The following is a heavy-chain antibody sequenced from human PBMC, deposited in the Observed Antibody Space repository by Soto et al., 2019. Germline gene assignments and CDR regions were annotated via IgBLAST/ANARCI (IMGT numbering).Heavy chain of an antibody. D-gene: IGHD6-19*01. Sequence: GGSLRLSCAASGFTFSSYGMHWVRQAPGKGLEWAAVISYDGSNKNYADSVKGRFTISRDNSKNTLYLQMSSLRAEDTAVYYCVKDGSSGWPYYYGLDVWGQGTTVTVSS. CDR3: VKDGSSGWPYYYGLDV. V-gene: IGHV3-30*18. CDR1: GFTFSSYG. CDR2: ISYDGSNK. J-gene: IGHJ6*02.